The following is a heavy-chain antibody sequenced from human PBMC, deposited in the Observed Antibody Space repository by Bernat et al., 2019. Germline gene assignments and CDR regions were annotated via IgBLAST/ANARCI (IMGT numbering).Heavy chain of an antibody. V-gene: IGHV4-34*02. CDR2: IIHGGSF. D-gene: IGHD2-21*02. CDR1: GGSFSGHY. Sequence: QVQLQQWGAGLLKASETLSLTCAVYGGSFSGHYWTWIRQSPGKGLEWIGEIIHGGSFAYNPSLSSRVNVSIETSKKQFSLKLISVTAADTAVYYCARGGCSAGDCWYYYDYWGQGIPVTVSS. J-gene: IGHJ4*02. CDR3: ARGGCSAGDCWYYYDY.